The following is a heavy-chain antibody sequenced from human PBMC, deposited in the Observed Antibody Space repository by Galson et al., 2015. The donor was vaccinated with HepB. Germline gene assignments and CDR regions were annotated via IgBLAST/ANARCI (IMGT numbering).Heavy chain of an antibody. CDR3: ARPRLAYCGDDCYSSFDY. D-gene: IGHD2-21*02. CDR2: INPSGGST. Sequence: QSGAEVKKPGESLRISCKASGYTFTSYYMHWVRQAPGQGLEWLGIINPSGGSTTYAQKLQSRVTMTRDTSTTTVYMELSSLRSEDTAVYYCARPRLAYCGDDCYSSFDYWGQGTLVTVSS. V-gene: IGHV1-46*03. J-gene: IGHJ4*02. CDR1: GYTFTSYY.